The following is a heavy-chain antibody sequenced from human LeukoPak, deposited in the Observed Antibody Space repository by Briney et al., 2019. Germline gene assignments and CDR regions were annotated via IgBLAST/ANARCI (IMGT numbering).Heavy chain of an antibody. J-gene: IGHJ6*02. V-gene: IGHV3-21*01. CDR3: AREVRDVVVPAAPRFYYGMDV. CDR2: ISSSSSYI. CDR1: GFTFSSYS. Sequence: GGSLRLSCAASGFTFSSYSMNWVRQAPGKGLEWVSSISSSSSYIYYADSVKGRFTISRDNAKNSLYLQMNSLRAEDTAVYYCAREVRDVVVPAAPRFYYGMDVWGQGTTVTVSS. D-gene: IGHD2-2*01.